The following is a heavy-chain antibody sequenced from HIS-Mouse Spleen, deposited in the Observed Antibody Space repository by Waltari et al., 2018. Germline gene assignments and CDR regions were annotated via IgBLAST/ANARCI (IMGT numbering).Heavy chain of an antibody. D-gene: IGHD3-10*01. CDR1: GYTFTSYY. J-gene: IGHJ4*02. V-gene: IGHV1-46*01. Sequence: QVQLVQSGAEVKKPGASVKVSCKASGYTFTSYYMHWVRQAPGQGLEWMGIINPSGGSTSYAKKFQGRVTMTRDTATSTVYMELSSLGSEDTAVYYCARAVKVGFGEFLDYWGQGTLVTVSS. CDR2: INPSGGST. CDR3: ARAVKVGFGEFLDY.